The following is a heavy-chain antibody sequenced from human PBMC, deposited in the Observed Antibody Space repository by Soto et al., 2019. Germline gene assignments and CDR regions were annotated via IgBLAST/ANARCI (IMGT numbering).Heavy chain of an antibody. CDR2: ITGSGAAT. J-gene: IGHJ3*02. V-gene: IGHV3-23*01. CDR1: GVTCSSFA. Sequence: GGSVRLSCAASGVTCSSFAMSWVRQAPGRGLEWVSTITGSGAATSYADSVQGRFTISRDNSRNTLFLQLNILSAEDPALYYCAKDRSGSQGTSDIRGQATMVTV. D-gene: IGHD1-26*01. CDR3: AKDRSGSQGTSDI.